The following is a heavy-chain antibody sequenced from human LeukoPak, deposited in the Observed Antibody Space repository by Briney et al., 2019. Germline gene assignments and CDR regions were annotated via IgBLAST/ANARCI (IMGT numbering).Heavy chain of an antibody. CDR3: AGDSCSSTSCYRRGYNWFDP. CDR2: ISSSSSYI. D-gene: IGHD2-2*02. V-gene: IGHV3-21*01. J-gene: IGHJ5*02. Sequence: GGSLRLSCAASGFTFSSYSMNWVRQAPGKGLEWVSSISSSSSYIYYADSVKGRFTISRDNAKNSLYLQMNSLRAEDTAVYYCAGDSCSSTSCYRRGYNWFDPWGQGTLVTVSS. CDR1: GFTFSSYS.